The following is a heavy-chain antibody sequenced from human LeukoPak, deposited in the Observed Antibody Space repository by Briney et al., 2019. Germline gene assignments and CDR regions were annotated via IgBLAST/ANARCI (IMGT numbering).Heavy chain of an antibody. J-gene: IGHJ4*02. V-gene: IGHV4-34*01. D-gene: IGHD2-2*01. CDR2: INHSGST. CDR3: ARGSPYFSSTSCPFVDY. Sequence: PSETLSLTCAVYGGSFSGYYWSWIRQPPGKGLEWIGEINHSGSTNYNPSLKSRVTISVDTSKNQFSLKLSSVTVADTAVYYCARGSPYFSSTSCPFVDYWGQGTLVTVSS. CDR1: GGSFSGYY.